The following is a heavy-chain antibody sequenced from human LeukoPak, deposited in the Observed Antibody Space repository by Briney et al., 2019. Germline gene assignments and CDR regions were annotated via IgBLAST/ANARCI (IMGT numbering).Heavy chain of an antibody. D-gene: IGHD6-19*01. CDR1: GFTVSSKY. CDR2: IHPGGTI. J-gene: IGHJ4*02. V-gene: IGHV3-66*01. Sequence: GGSLRLSCAASGFTVSSKYMGWVRQAPGKGLEWVSVIHPGGTIYYADSVKGTFTISRDNSKNTLYLEMNTLRVEDTAVYYCAMYSSAWYAVHWGQGTLVTVSS. CDR3: AMYSSAWYAVH.